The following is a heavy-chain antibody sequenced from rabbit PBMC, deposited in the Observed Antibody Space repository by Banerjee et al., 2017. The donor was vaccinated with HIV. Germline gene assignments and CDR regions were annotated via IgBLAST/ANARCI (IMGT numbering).Heavy chain of an antibody. CDR2: IYTGSSGST. CDR3: ARNFDL. V-gene: IGHV1S45*01. Sequence: QEQLKESGGGLVQPGGSLKLSCKASEFDLSSYGMSWVRQAPGMGLEWIGCIYTGSSGSTYYATWAKGRFTISKTSSTTVTLQMTSLTAADTATYFCARNFDLWGPVSMV. CDR1: EFDLSSYG. J-gene: IGHJ4*01.